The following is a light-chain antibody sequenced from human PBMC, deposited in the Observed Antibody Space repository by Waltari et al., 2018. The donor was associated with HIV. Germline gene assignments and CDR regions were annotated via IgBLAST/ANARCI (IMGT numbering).Light chain of an antibody. V-gene: IGKV1-39*01. CDR2: SAS. CDR3: QQSHRTPLT. Sequence: DIQMTQSPSSVSADVGDRVIITCRASQDFKKNVNWYQQKPGRSPRLLIYSASGLQSGVPSTFSGSGSGLEFNLTIAALEAEDSALFYCQQSHRTPLTFGGGTRLEIK. CDR1: QDFKKN. J-gene: IGKJ5*01.